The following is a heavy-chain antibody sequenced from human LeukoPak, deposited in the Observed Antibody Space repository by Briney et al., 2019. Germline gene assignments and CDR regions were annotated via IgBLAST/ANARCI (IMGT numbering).Heavy chain of an antibody. CDR3: ARGPRGSYYGY. CDR2: IYNADTT. D-gene: IGHD3-16*01. J-gene: IGHJ4*02. Sequence: GESLRLSSAVSGLTVSDSFMAWVRQAPGKGLQWVSVIYNADTTQYADTVKGRFTISRDNSKNMVYLQLNSLRDEDTAVYYCARGPRGSYYGYWGQGTLVTVSS. CDR1: GLTVSDSF. V-gene: IGHV3-53*01.